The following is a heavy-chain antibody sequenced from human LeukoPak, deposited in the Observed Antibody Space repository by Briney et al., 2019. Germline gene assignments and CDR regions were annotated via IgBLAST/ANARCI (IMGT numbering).Heavy chain of an antibody. CDR2: IRYDGSNK. J-gene: IGHJ4*02. CDR1: GFTFSSYG. CDR3: VKTSGGVVVPAAIDY. D-gene: IGHD2-2*01. V-gene: IGHV3-30*02. Sequence: GGSLRLSCAASGFTFSSYGMHGVRQAPGKGLEWVAFIRYDGSNKYYADSVKGRFTISRDNSKNTLYLQMNSLRAEDTAVYYCVKTSGGVVVPAAIDYWGQGTLVTVSS.